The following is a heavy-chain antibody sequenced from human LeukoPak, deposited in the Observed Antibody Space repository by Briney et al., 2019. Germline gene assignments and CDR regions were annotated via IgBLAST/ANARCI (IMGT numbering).Heavy chain of an antibody. CDR1: GGSISSGSYY. V-gene: IGHV4-61*02. CDR2: IYTSGST. CDR3: ASAGGIAAAGTGSGWYV. Sequence: PSETLSLTCTVSGGSISSGSYYWSWIRQPAGKGLEWIGRIYTSGSTNYNPSLKSRVTISVDTSKNQSSLKLSSVTAADTAVYYCASAGGIAAAGTGSGWYVWGQGTLVTVSS. J-gene: IGHJ4*02. D-gene: IGHD6-13*01.